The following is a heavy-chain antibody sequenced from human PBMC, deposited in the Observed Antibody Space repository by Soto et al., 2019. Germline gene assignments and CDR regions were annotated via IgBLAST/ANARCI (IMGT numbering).Heavy chain of an antibody. V-gene: IGHV4-30-2*01. D-gene: IGHD2-15*01. Sequence: PSETLSLTCAVSGGSISSGGYSWSWIRQPPGKGLEWIGDIYHSGSTYYNPSLKSRVTISVDRSKNQFSLKLSSVTAADTAVYYCARGQVVAAQHWGQGTLVTVSS. CDR1: GGSISSGGYS. CDR3: ARGQVVAAQH. J-gene: IGHJ4*02. CDR2: IYHSGST.